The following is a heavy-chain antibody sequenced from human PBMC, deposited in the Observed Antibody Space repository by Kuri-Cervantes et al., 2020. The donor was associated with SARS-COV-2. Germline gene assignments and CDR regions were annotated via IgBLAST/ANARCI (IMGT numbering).Heavy chain of an antibody. CDR2: ISPYNGNT. CDR3: ARGGIAAAGSYYYYYYMDV. V-gene: IGHV1-18*01. CDR1: GYTFTSYG. Sequence: ASVKVSCKASGYTFTSYGVSWVRQAPGQGLEWMGWISPYNGNTNYAQNLQGRVTMTTDTSTSTVYIELRSLRSDDTAVYYCARGGIAAAGSYYYYYYMDVWGKGTAVTVSS. D-gene: IGHD6-13*01. J-gene: IGHJ6*03.